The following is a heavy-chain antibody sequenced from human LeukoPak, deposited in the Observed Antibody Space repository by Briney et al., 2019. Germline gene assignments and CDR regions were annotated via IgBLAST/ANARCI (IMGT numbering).Heavy chain of an antibody. Sequence: SETLSLTCAVSGDSISDGHWWSWVRQPPGKGLEWIGSIYYSGSTYYNPSLKSRVTISVDTSKNQFSLKLSSVTAADTAVYYCAVLGGPVFDYWGQGTLVTVSS. J-gene: IGHJ4*02. CDR2: IYYSGST. CDR1: GDSISDGHW. D-gene: IGHD4-23*01. CDR3: AVLGGPVFDY. V-gene: IGHV4-38-2*01.